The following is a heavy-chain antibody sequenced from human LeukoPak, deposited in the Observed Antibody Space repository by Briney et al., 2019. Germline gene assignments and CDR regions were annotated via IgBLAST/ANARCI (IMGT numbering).Heavy chain of an antibody. J-gene: IGHJ4*02. V-gene: IGHV3-23*01. D-gene: IGHD6-19*01. CDR3: ARLAVATYYFDY. CDR2: LSGSGDST. CDR1: GFTFSNYA. Sequence: GGSLRLSCAASGFTFSNYAMSRVRQAPGKGLEWVSALSGSGDSTYYADSVKGRFTISRDNSKNTLYLQMNSLRAEDTAVYYCARLAVATYYFDYWGQGTLVTVSS.